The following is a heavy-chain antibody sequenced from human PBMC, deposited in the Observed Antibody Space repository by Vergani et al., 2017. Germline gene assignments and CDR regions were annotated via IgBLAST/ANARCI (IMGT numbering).Heavy chain of an antibody. CDR1: GGSISSGGYY. CDR2: IYYSGST. D-gene: IGHD2-15*01. CDR3: AREVDEVVAATGNWFDP. V-gene: IGHV4-31*03. J-gene: IGHJ5*02. Sequence: QVQLQESGPGLVKPSQTLSLTCTVSGGSISSGGYYWSWIRQHPGKGLEWIGYIYYSGSTYYNPSLKRRVTISVDTSKNQFSLKLSAVTAADTAVYYCAREVDEVVAATGNWFDPWGQGTLVTVSS.